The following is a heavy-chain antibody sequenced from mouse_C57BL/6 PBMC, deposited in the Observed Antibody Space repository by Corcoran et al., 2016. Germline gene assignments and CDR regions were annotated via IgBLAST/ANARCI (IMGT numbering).Heavy chain of an antibody. CDR2: IYTDTGEP. CDR1: GYTFTEYP. V-gene: IGHV9-1*01. Sequence: QIQFVQSGPELKKPGETVKISCQASGYTFTEYPMHWVKQAPGKGFQWMGMIYTDTGEPTYAEEFKGRFAFSLETSASTAYLQINNLKNEDTATYCGVRTLTTVVAGWYCDVWGTGTTVTFSS. D-gene: IGHD1-1*01. J-gene: IGHJ1*03. CDR3: VRTLTTVVAGWYCDV.